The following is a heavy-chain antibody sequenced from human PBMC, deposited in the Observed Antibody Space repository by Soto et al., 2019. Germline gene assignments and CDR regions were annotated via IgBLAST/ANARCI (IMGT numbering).Heavy chain of an antibody. CDR3: AREAQYYDFWSGSPNDY. CDR2: ISSSSSYI. Sequence: GGSLRLSCAASGFTFSSYSMNWVRQAPGKGLEWVSSISSSSSYIYYADSVKGRFTISRDNAKNSLYLQMNSLRAEDTAVYYCAREAQYYDFWSGSPNDYWGQGTLVTVSS. J-gene: IGHJ4*02. CDR1: GFTFSSYS. V-gene: IGHV3-21*01. D-gene: IGHD3-3*01.